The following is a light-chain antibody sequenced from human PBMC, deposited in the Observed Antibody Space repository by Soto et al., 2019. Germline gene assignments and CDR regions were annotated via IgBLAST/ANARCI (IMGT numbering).Light chain of an antibody. CDR1: SSDVGGFDY. Sequence: QSALTQPASVSGSPGQSVTISCTGTSSDVGGFDYVSWYQQYPGKVPKLLISEVSKRPSGISGRFSGSKSGNTASLTISGLRAADEADYYCCSYTSDSGRVFGGGTKLTVL. CDR3: CSYTSDSGRV. V-gene: IGLV2-14*01. J-gene: IGLJ2*01. CDR2: EVS.